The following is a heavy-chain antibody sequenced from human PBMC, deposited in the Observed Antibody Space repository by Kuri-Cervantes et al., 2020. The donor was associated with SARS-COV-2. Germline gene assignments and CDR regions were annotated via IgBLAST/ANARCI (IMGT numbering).Heavy chain of an antibody. CDR1: GGSISSSSYY. CDR3: ARGRRGICSGGSCTFDY. J-gene: IGHJ4*02. D-gene: IGHD2-15*01. Sequence: SETLSLTCTVSGGSISSSSYYWGWIRQPPGKGLEWIGSIYYSGSTYYNPSLKSRVTMSVDTSKNQFSLRLSSVTAADTAVYYCARGRRGICSGGSCTFDYWGQGTLVTVSS. V-gene: IGHV4-39*07. CDR2: IYYSGST.